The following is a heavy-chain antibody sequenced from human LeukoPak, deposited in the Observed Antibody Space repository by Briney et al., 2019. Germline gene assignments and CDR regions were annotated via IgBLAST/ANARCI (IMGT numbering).Heavy chain of an antibody. CDR1: GFTFSSYA. CDR3: ARYSYGYYYYYGMDV. J-gene: IGHJ6*02. D-gene: IGHD5-18*01. Sequence: PGGSLRLSCAASGFTFSSYAMSWVRQAPGKGLEWVSAISGSGGSTYYVDSVKGRFTISRDNSKNTLYLQMNSLRAEDTAVYYCARYSYGYYYYYGMDVWGQGTTVTVSS. V-gene: IGHV3-23*01. CDR2: ISGSGGST.